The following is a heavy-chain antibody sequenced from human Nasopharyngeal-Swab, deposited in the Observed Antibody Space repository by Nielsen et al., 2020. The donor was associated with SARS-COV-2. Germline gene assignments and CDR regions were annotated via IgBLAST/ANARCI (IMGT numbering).Heavy chain of an antibody. J-gene: IGHJ4*02. V-gene: IGHV1-24*01. Sequence: ASVKVSCKVSGYTLTELSMHWVRQAPGKGLEWMGGFDPEDGETIYAQKFQGRVTMTRNTSISTAYMELSSLRSEDTAVYYCARGRPYGDCDYWGQGTLVTVSS. CDR3: ARGRPYGDCDY. D-gene: IGHD4-17*01. CDR2: FDPEDGET. CDR1: GYTLTELS.